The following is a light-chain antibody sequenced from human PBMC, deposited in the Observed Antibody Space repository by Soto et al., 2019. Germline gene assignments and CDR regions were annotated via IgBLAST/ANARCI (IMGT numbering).Light chain of an antibody. J-gene: IGKJ2*01. CDR2: GAS. CDR3: QQYNDLPRT. Sequence: ETVMTQSPATLSVSPGERATLSCRASQSVSSNLAWYQQTPGQAPRLLIYGASTRATGIPARFSGSGSGTEFTLTISSLQSEDFAFYYCQQYNDLPRTFGQGTKLEIK. CDR1: QSVSSN. V-gene: IGKV3-15*01.